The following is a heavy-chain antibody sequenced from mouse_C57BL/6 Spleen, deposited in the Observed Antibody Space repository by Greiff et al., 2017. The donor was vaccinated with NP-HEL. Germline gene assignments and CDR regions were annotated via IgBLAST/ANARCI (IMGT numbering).Heavy chain of an antibody. J-gene: IGHJ4*01. D-gene: IGHD2-2*01. V-gene: IGHV1-63*01. CDR2: IYPGGGYT. CDR1: GYTFTNYW. Sequence: VKLQQSGAELVRPGTSVKMSCKASGYTFTNYWIGWAKQRPGHGLEWIGDIYPGGGYTNYNEKFKGKATLTAGKSSSTAYMQFSSLTSEDSAIYYCARGYGYDGDYYAMDYWGQGTSVTVSS. CDR3: ARGYGYDGDYYAMDY.